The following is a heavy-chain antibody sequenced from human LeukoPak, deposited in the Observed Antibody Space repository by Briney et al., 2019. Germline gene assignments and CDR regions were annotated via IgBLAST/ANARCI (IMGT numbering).Heavy chain of an antibody. V-gene: IGHV3-23*01. CDR2: ISGSGGST. Sequence: GGSLRLSCAASGFTFSSYAMSWVRQAPGKGLEWVSGISGSGGSTYYADSVKGRFTISRDNSKNTLYLQMNSLRAEDTAVYYCAKGSRFGELYFDYWGQGTLVTVSS. CDR3: AKGSRFGELYFDY. CDR1: GFTFSSYA. D-gene: IGHD3-10*02. J-gene: IGHJ4*02.